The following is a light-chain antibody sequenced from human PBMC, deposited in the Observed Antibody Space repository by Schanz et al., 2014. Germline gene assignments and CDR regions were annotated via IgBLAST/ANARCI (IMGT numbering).Light chain of an antibody. CDR3: QHYVVSALT. V-gene: IGKV3-20*01. Sequence: EVVLTQSPATLSLSPGERATLSCRASQSVSSSYLAWYQQKPGQAPSLLIYDASNRATGIPDRFSGRGSGTDFTLTISRLEPEDFAVYYCQHYVVSALTFGGGTKVEIK. CDR1: QSVSSSY. CDR2: DAS. J-gene: IGKJ4*01.